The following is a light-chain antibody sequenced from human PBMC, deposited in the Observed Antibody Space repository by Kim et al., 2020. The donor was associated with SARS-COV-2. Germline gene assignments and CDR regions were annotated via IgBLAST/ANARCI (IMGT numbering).Light chain of an antibody. V-gene: IGLV3-19*01. CDR1: SLRSYY. CDR2: GKN. J-gene: IGLJ2*01. CDR3: NSRDSNDNVV. Sequence: SSALTQDPAVSVALGQTVRITCQGDSLRSYYATWYRQKPGQAPILVIYGKNNRPSGIPDRFSGSSSGNTASLTITGTQAGDEADYYCNSRDSNDNVVFGG.